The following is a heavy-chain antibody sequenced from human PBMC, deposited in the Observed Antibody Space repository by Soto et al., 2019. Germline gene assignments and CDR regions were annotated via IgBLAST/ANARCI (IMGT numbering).Heavy chain of an antibody. V-gene: IGHV3-23*01. CDR3: AKDLPFTMVRGVNAFDI. D-gene: IGHD3-10*01. CDR2: ISGSGGST. J-gene: IGHJ3*02. Sequence: EVQLLESGGGLVQPGGSLRLSCAASGFTSSSYAMSWVRQAPGKGLEWVSAISGSGGSTYYADSVKGRFTISRDNSKNTLYLQMNSLRAEDTAVYYCAKDLPFTMVRGVNAFDIWGQGTMVTVSS. CDR1: GFTSSSYA.